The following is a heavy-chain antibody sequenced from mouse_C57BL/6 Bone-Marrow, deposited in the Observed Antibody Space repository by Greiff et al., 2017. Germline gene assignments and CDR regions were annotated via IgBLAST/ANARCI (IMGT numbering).Heavy chain of an antibody. CDR2: FDPSDSYN. J-gene: IGHJ2*01. CDR3: ARSRDYPYFDC. V-gene: IGHV1-69*01. D-gene: IGHD2-4*01. Sequence: QVQLQQPGAELVMPGASVKLSCKASGYTFTSYRMHWVKQRPGQGLEWIGEFDPSDSYNNYNQKFKGKSTLTVDKSSSTVYMQLSSLTSEDAAVYYCARSRDYPYFDCWGQGTTLTVSS. CDR1: GYTFTSYR.